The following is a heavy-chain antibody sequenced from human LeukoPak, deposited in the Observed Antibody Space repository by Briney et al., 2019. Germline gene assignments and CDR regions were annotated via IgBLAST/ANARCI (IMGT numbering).Heavy chain of an antibody. V-gene: IGHV4-39*01. CDR3: ARGRAGESSTSWGCFDY. Sequence: PSETLSLTCTVSGGSISSTNYYWGWIRQPPGKGLAWIGSIYYSGSTYYNPSLKSRVTISVDTSKNQFSLKLSSVTAADTAVYYCARGRAGESSTSWGCFDYWGQGTLVTVSS. D-gene: IGHD2-2*01. J-gene: IGHJ4*02. CDR1: GGSISSTNYY. CDR2: IYYSGST.